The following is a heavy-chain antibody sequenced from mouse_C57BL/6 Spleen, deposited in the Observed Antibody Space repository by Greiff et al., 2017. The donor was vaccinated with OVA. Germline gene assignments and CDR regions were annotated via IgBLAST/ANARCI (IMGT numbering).Heavy chain of an antibody. CDR3: ARLPANWERYFDV. D-gene: IGHD4-1*01. CDR2: ISNLAYSI. J-gene: IGHJ1*03. CDR1: GFTFSDYG. Sequence: EVKLMASGGGLVQPGGSLKLSCAASGFTFSDYGLAWVRQAPRKGPEWVAFISNLAYSIYYADTVTGRFTLSRENAKNTLYLEMSSLRSEDTAMYYCARLPANWERYFDVWGTGTTVTVSS. V-gene: IGHV5-15*01.